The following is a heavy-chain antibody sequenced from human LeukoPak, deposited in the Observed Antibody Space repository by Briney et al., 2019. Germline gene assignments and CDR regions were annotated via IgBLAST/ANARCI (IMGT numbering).Heavy chain of an antibody. D-gene: IGHD3-3*01. CDR2: ISYDGSNK. J-gene: IGHJ5*02. Sequence: PGGSLRLSCAASGFTFSSYAMHWVRQAPGKGLEWVAVISYDGSNKYYADSVKGRFTISRDNSKNTLYLQMNSLRAEDTAVYYCATNRRGTAYYDFWSGYYEDWFDPRGQGTLVTVSS. CDR1: GFTFSSYA. V-gene: IGHV3-30-3*01. CDR3: ATNRRGTAYYDFWSGYYEDWFDP.